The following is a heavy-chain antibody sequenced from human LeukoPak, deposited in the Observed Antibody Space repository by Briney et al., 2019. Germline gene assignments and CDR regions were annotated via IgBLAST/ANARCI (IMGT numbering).Heavy chain of an antibody. Sequence: GASVTVSCKASGYTFTSYDINWVRQATGQGLEWMGWMNPNSGNTGYAQKFQGRVTMTRNTSISTAYMELSSLRSEDTAVYYCARSRSYCSAGSCYPYNWFDPWGQGTLVIVSS. D-gene: IGHD2-15*01. CDR2: MNPNSGNT. CDR1: GYTFTSYD. J-gene: IGHJ5*02. V-gene: IGHV1-8*01. CDR3: ARSRSYCSAGSCYPYNWFDP.